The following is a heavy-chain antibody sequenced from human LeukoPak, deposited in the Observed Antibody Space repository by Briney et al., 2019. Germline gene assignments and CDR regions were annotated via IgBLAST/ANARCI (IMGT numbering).Heavy chain of an antibody. CDR3: ASSPGTVTTPGY. J-gene: IGHJ4*02. CDR1: GYTFTSYG. Sequence: ASVKVSCKASGYTFTSYGISWVRQAPGQGLEWMGWISAYNGNTNYAQKFQGRVTMTTDTSTSTAYMELRSLRSDDTAVYYCASSPGTVTTPGYWGQGTLVTVSS. V-gene: IGHV1-18*01. CDR2: ISAYNGNT. D-gene: IGHD4-17*01.